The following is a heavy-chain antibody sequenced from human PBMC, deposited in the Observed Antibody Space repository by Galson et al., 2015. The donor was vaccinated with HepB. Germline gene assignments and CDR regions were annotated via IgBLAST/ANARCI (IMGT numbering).Heavy chain of an antibody. V-gene: IGHV3-21*01. CDR3: ARAYRIAAAGTHFDY. Sequence: SLRLSCAASGFTFSSYTMNWVRQAPGKGLEWVSSISSSSYISYAASLKSRFTIFRDNAKKSRYLQKNSLRTEDTAVYYCARAYRIAAAGTHFDYWGQGTLVTVSS. CDR1: GFTFSSYT. J-gene: IGHJ4*02. D-gene: IGHD6-13*01. CDR2: ISSSSYI.